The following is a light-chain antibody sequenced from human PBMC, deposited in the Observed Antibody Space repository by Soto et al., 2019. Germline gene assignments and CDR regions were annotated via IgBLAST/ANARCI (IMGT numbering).Light chain of an antibody. J-gene: IGLJ1*01. CDR3: AAWDDSLNGHV. CDR1: GSNIGTSS. CDR2: TTN. V-gene: IGLV1-44*01. Sequence: QSVLTQPHSASGTPGQRVTISCSGSGSNIGTSSVHWFQQLPGTAPKLLISTTNQRPSGVPERFSGSKSGTSASLAISGLQSEDEADYYCAAWDDSLNGHVFGPGTRSPS.